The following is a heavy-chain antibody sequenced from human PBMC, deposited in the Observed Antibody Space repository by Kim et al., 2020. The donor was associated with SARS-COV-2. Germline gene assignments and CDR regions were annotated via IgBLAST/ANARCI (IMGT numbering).Heavy chain of an antibody. CDR3: AKDPDLGYCSGGSCH. CDR1: GFTFSSYA. D-gene: IGHD2-15*01. V-gene: IGHV3-23*01. Sequence: GGSLRLSCAASGFTFSSYAMSWVRQAPGKGLEWVSAISGSGGSTYYADSVKGRFTISRDNSKNTLYLQMNSLRAEDTAVYYCAKDPDLGYCSGGSCHWGQGTLVTVSS. CDR2: ISGSGGST. J-gene: IGHJ4*02.